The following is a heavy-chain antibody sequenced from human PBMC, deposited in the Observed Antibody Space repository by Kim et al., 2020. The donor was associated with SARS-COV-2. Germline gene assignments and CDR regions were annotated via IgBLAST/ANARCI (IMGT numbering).Heavy chain of an antibody. Sequence: GGSLRLSCAASGFTFSDAYMHWVRQAPGKGLEWVGRIKNKADGGTADYAAPAKGRFTISRDESKNTLYLQMNSLKTEDTALYFCSTKRGYTYGVDYWGQGTLVTVSS. V-gene: IGHV3-15*01. CDR2: IKNKADGGTA. CDR3: STKRGYTYGVDY. CDR1: GFTFSDAY. J-gene: IGHJ4*02. D-gene: IGHD5-18*01.